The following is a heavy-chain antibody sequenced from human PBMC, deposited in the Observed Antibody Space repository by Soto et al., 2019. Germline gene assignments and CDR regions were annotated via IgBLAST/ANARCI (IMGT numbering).Heavy chain of an antibody. Sequence: QVQLVASGGGVVQPGRSLRLSCAASGFTFSNYGMHWVRQAPGKGLEWVAVISYDGSNKYYADSVKGRFTISRDNSKNTLYLQMNSLRAEDTAVYYCAKAMSGRSGYDSMLGYWGQGTLVTVSS. J-gene: IGHJ4*02. V-gene: IGHV3-30*18. CDR1: GFTFSNYG. D-gene: IGHD5-12*01. CDR3: AKAMSGRSGYDSMLGY. CDR2: ISYDGSNK.